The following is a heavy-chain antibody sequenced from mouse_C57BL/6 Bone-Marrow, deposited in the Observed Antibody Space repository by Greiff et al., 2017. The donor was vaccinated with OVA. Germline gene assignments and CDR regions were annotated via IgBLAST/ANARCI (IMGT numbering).Heavy chain of an antibody. V-gene: IGHV1-15*01. J-gene: IGHJ4*01. D-gene: IGHD1-1*01. CDR3: TPITTVVARAMDY. Sequence: SFPLSFPSSFSPFPDYEMPFFPQTPVHGLEWIGAIDPETGGTAYNQKFKGKAILTADKSSSTAYMELRSLTSEDSAVYYCTPITTVVARAMDYWGQGTSVTVSS. CDR2: IDPETGGT. CDR1: FSPFPDYE.